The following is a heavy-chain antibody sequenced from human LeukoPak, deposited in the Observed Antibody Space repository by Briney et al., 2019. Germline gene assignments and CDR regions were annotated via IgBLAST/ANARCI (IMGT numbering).Heavy chain of an antibody. CDR2: ISAYNGNT. J-gene: IGHJ4*02. V-gene: IGHV1-18*01. CDR3: AKESSSGGDFDY. Sequence: ASVKVSCKASGYTFTSYGISWVRQAPGQGLEWMGWISAYNGNTNYAQKLQGRVTMTRNTSISTAYMELSSLRSEDTAVYYCAKESSSGGDFDYWGQGTLVTVSS. D-gene: IGHD6-6*01. CDR1: GYTFTSYG.